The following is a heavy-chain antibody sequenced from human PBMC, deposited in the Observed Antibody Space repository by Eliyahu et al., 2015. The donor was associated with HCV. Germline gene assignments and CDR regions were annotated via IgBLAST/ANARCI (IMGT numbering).Heavy chain of an antibody. D-gene: IGHD2-2*01. CDR3: AIAPGGYCSSTSCHQINAFDY. J-gene: IGHJ4*02. Sequence: EVQLVESGGGLVKPGGSLRLSCAASGFTFXSYXMNWXRQAPGKGLEWVSSISSSSSYIYYADSVKGRFTISRDNAKNSLYLQMNSLRAEDTAVYYCAIAPGGYCSSTSCHQINAFDYWGQGTLVTVSS. V-gene: IGHV3-21*01. CDR1: GFTFXSYX. CDR2: ISSSSSYI.